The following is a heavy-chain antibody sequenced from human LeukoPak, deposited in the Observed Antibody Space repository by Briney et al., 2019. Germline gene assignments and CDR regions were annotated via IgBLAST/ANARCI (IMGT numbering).Heavy chain of an antibody. V-gene: IGHV4-34*01. Sequence: SETLSLTCAVYGGSFSAYYWNWIRQPPGKGLEWIGEINHSGSTNYNPSLNSRVTISVDTSKNQFSLKLSSVTAADTAVYYCARGRGGAAAGRRWFDPWGQGTLVTVSS. CDR3: ARGRGGAAAGRRWFDP. D-gene: IGHD6-13*01. J-gene: IGHJ5*02. CDR2: INHSGST. CDR1: GGSFSAYY.